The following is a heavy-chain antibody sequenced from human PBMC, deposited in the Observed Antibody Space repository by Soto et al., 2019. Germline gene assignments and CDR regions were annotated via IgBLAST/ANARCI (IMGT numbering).Heavy chain of an antibody. Sequence: EVQLVESGGGLVRPGGSLKLSCAASGFTFSDSPIHWVRQASGRGLEWVGRIRDKANTYATAYAASVKGRFTFSRDDSKNTAYLQMNNLKTEDTAVYYCARQWGDFPDHWGQGALVTVSS. CDR3: ARQWGDFPDH. CDR1: GFTFSDSP. V-gene: IGHV3-73*02. CDR2: IRDKANTYAT. J-gene: IGHJ5*02. D-gene: IGHD3-16*01.